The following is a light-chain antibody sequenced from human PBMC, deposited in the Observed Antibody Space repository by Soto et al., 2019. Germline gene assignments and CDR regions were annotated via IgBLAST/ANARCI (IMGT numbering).Light chain of an antibody. Sequence: DIVMTQSPDSLAVSLGERATINCKSSQSVLYSSNNKNYLAWYQQKAGQPPKLLIYWASTRESGVPDRFSGSGSGTDFTLTISSLQAEGVAVYYCQQYYSTPWTFGQGTNVEIK. J-gene: IGKJ1*01. CDR2: WAS. V-gene: IGKV4-1*01. CDR1: QSVLYSSNNKNY. CDR3: QQYYSTPWT.